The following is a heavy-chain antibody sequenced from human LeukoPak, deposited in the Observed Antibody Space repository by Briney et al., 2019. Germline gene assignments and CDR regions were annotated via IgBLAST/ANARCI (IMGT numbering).Heavy chain of an antibody. CDR2: ISSSGSTI. D-gene: IGHD1-7*01. CDR3: AREEEGTLDGFDI. CDR1: GFTFSSYE. J-gene: IGHJ3*02. V-gene: IGHV3-48*03. Sequence: GGSLRLSCAASGFTFSSYEMNWVRQAPGKGLEWVPYISSSGSTIYYADSVKGRFTISRDNAKSSLYLQMNSLRAEDTAVYYCAREEEGTLDGFDIWGQGTMVTVSS.